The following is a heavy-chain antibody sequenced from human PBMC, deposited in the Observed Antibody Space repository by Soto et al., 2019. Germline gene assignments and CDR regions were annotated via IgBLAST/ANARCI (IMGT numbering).Heavy chain of an antibody. CDR1: GGSISSGGYY. D-gene: IGHD5-12*01. Sequence: PSETLSLTCTVSGGSISSGGYYWSWIRQHPGKGLEWIGYIYYSGSTYYNPSLKSRVTISVDTSKNQFSLKLSSVTAADTAVYYCARGPIVASEPNYFDYWGQGTLVTVSS. J-gene: IGHJ4*02. CDR2: IYYSGST. V-gene: IGHV4-31*03. CDR3: ARGPIVASEPNYFDY.